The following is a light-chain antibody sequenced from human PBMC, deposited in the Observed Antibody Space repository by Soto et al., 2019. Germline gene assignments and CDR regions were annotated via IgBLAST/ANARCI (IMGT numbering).Light chain of an antibody. Sequence: EIVLTQSPGTLSLSPGERATLSCRASQSVSSSYLAWYQQKPGQAPRLLIYGASSRATGIPDRFSCSGSGTDFTLTSSRLEPEDFAVYYCQQYGSSPYTFGQGTKLEIK. CDR2: GAS. J-gene: IGKJ2*01. V-gene: IGKV3-20*01. CDR1: QSVSSSY. CDR3: QQYGSSPYT.